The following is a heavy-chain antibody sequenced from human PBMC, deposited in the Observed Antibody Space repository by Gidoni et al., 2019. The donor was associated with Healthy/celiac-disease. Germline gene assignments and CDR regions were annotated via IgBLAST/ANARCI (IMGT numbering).Heavy chain of an antibody. Sequence: QLQLQESGPGLVKPSETLSLTCTVSGGSISSSSYYWGWFRQPPGKGLEWIGSIYYSGSTYYNPSLKSRVTISVDTSKNQFSLKLSSVTAADTAVYYCATRVYAKGGIDYWGQGTLVTVSS. CDR1: GGSISSSSYY. V-gene: IGHV4-39*01. CDR2: IYYSGST. J-gene: IGHJ4*02. CDR3: ATRVYAKGGIDY. D-gene: IGHD2-8*01.